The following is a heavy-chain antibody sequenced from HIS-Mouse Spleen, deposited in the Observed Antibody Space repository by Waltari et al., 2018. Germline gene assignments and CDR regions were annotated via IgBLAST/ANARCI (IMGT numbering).Heavy chain of an antibody. CDR1: GYTFTSYA. D-gene: IGHD4-4*01. CDR3: ARGHDYSNYFDY. J-gene: IGHJ4*02. V-gene: IGHV1-8*01. CDR2: MNPSSGNT. Sequence: QVQLVQSGAEVKKPGASVKVYCKASGYTFTSYAINWVRQATGQGPEWMGWMNPSSGNTGYAKKFQGRVTMTRNTSISTAYMELSSLRSEDTAVYYCARGHDYSNYFDYWGQGTLVTVSS.